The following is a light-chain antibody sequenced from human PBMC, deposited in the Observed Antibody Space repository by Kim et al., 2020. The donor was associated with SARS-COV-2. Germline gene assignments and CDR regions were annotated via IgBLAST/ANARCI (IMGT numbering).Light chain of an antibody. CDR2: TTS. CDR1: QSINTW. J-gene: IGKJ2*03. Sequence: DIQMTQSPSTLSASLGDRVTITCRASQSINTWLAWYQQKPGKPPKLLIYTTSILERGVPSRFSGSGSGTEFTLTISSLQPDDFATYYCQQYHRYFSFGQGTKLEI. CDR3: QQYHRYFS. V-gene: IGKV1-5*03.